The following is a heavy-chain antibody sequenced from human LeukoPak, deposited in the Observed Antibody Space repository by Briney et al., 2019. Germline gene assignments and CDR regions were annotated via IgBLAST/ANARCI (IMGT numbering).Heavy chain of an antibody. D-gene: IGHD6-19*01. Sequence: PGRSLRLSCAASGFTYSSYAMHWVRQAPGKGLEWVAVISYDGSNKYYADSVKGRFTISRDNSKNTLYLQMNSLRAEDTAVYYSARSSIAVAGTTLDYWGQGTLVTVSS. CDR3: ARSSIAVAGTTLDY. CDR1: GFTYSSYA. J-gene: IGHJ4*02. V-gene: IGHV3-30*04. CDR2: ISYDGSNK.